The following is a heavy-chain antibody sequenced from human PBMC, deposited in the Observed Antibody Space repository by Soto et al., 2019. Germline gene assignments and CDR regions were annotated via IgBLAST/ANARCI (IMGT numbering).Heavy chain of an antibody. CDR2: IHYSGST. CDR3: ARHEGNGNVWPLDY. CDR1: GDSIGTTHSY. V-gene: IGHV4-39*01. Sequence: QVQLLESGPGLVKPSETLSLTCTVSGDSIGTTHSYWAWIRQSPGKGLEWIGNIHYSGSTYYMPSLRSRVTLSVDTSNNQFSRRLTSVTAEDTAVYYCARHEGNGNVWPLDYWGQGILVTVSS. J-gene: IGHJ4*02. D-gene: IGHD2-8*01.